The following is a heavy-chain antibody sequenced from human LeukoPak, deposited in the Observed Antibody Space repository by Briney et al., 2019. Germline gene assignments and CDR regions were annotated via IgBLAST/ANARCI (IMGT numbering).Heavy chain of an antibody. CDR2: ISGGAGST. D-gene: IGHD3-3*01. J-gene: IGHJ6*02. Sequence: GGSLRLSCAASGFTVSSKYMSWARQAPGKGLECVSVISGGAGSTYYADSVKGRFTISRDNSKNTLYLQMNSLRAEDTAVYYCAKDKYNFWSGSNYYYMDVWGQGTTVTVSS. V-gene: IGHV3-23*01. CDR1: GFTVSSKY. CDR3: AKDKYNFWSGSNYYYMDV.